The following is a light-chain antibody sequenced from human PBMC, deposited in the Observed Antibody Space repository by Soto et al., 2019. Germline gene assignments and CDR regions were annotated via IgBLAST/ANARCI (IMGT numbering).Light chain of an antibody. J-gene: IGKJ2*01. CDR1: QSVLYSSNNKNY. CDR2: WAS. Sequence: DIVMTQSPDSLAVSLGERATINCKSSQSVLYSSNNKNYLAWYRQKPGQPPKLIIYWASIRESGVPDRISDSGSGTDLTLTISSLQAEDVAVYYCQQYYSTPPYTFGQGTKLEIK. V-gene: IGKV4-1*01. CDR3: QQYYSTPPYT.